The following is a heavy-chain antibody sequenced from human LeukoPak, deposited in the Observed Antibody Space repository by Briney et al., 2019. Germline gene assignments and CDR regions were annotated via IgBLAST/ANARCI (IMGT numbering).Heavy chain of an antibody. D-gene: IGHD5-12*01. CDR1: GGTFSSYA. V-gene: IGHV1-8*02. CDR3: ARDSWDSGYENDAFDI. J-gene: IGHJ3*02. CDR2: MSPNSDNT. Sequence: ASVKVSCKASGGTFSSYAISWVRQATGQGLEWMGWMSPNSDNTGYAQKFQGRVTFTRDTSISTAYMELSSLRSDDTAVYYCARDSWDSGYENDAFDIWGQGTMVTVSS.